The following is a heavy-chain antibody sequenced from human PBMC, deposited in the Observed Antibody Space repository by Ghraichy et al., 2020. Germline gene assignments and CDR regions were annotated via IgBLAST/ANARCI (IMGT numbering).Heavy chain of an antibody. Sequence: GGSLRLSCAASGFTVSSNYMSWVRQAPGKGLEWVSVIYSGGSTYYADSVKGRFTISRDNSKNTLYLQMNSLRAEDTAVYYCARKGQLFWSGYYTGSGMDVWGQGTTVTVSS. V-gene: IGHV3-53*01. CDR1: GFTVSSNY. D-gene: IGHD3-3*02. J-gene: IGHJ6*02. CDR2: IYSGGST. CDR3: ARKGQLFWSGYYTGSGMDV.